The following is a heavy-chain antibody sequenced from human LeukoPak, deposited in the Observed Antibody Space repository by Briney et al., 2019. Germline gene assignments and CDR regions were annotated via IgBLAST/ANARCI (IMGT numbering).Heavy chain of an antibody. CDR1: GFTFSSYG. Sequence: PGGSLRLSCAASGFTFSSYGMHWVRQAPGKGLEWVAFISYDGSNKYYADSVKGRFTISRDNSENTLYLQMNSLRTEDTAVYYCVRDPPRDTAMVWKYWGQGTLVTVSS. D-gene: IGHD5-18*01. J-gene: IGHJ4*02. CDR3: VRDPPRDTAMVWKY. V-gene: IGHV3-30*03. CDR2: ISYDGSNK.